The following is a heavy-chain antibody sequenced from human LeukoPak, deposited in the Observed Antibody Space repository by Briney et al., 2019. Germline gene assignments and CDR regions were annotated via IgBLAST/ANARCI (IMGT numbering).Heavy chain of an antibody. CDR2: ISSSSSYI. V-gene: IGHV3-21*01. D-gene: IGHD3-10*01. Sequence: PGGSLRLSCAASGFTFSSYSMNWVRQAPGKGLEWVSSISSSSSYIYYADSVKGRFTISRDNAKNSLYLQMNSLRAEDTAVYYCARGYGSGSYDYYYYGMDVWGQGTTVTVSS. J-gene: IGHJ6*02. CDR1: GFTFSSYS. CDR3: ARGYGSGSYDYYYYGMDV.